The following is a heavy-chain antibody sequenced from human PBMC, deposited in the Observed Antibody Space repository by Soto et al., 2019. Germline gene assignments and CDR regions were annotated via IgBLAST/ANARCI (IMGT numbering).Heavy chain of an antibody. CDR1: GFTFSTYS. V-gene: IGHV3-23*01. CDR2: IRDSGHST. D-gene: IGHD6-19*01. CDR3: ARVKAQILSSGWYGGDDI. J-gene: IGHJ3*02. Sequence: PVVFLRLSCAASGFTFSTYSMTWVRQAPGKGLEWVSTIRDSGHSTHYADSVRGRFAISRDNSKNTLFLQMNSLRAEDTAVYYCARVKAQILSSGWYGGDDIWGQGTMVTVSS.